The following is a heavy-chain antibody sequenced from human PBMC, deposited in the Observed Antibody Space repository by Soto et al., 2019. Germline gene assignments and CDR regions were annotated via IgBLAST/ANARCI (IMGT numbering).Heavy chain of an antibody. D-gene: IGHD6-19*01. V-gene: IGHV4-34*01. J-gene: IGHJ4*02. CDR3: ASVLGVAGFDY. CDR2: INHSGST. CDR1: GGSFSGYY. Sequence: SETLSLTCAVYGGSFSGYYWSWIRQPPGKGLEWIGEINHSGSTNYNPSLKSRVTISVDTSKNQFSLKLSSVTAADTAVYYCASVLGVAGFDYWGQGTQVTVSS.